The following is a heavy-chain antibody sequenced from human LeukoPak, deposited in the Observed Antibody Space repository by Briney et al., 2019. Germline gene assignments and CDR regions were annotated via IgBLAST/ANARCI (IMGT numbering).Heavy chain of an antibody. Sequence: GGSLRLSCAASGFTFSSYWMTWVRQAPGKGLEWVANIKQDESEKYYVDSVKGRFTISRDNAKNSLYLQMNSLRAEDTAVYYCARDFKAGFGEFPIDYWGQGTLVTVSS. J-gene: IGHJ4*02. D-gene: IGHD3-10*01. CDR3: ARDFKAGFGEFPIDY. CDR2: IKQDESEK. V-gene: IGHV3-7*01. CDR1: GFTFSSYW.